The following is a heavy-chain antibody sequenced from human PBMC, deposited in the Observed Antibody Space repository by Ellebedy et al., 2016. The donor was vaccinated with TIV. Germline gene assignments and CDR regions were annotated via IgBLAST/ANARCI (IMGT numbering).Heavy chain of an antibody. D-gene: IGHD3-3*01. V-gene: IGHV3-48*04. CDR2: ISSGSRTI. J-gene: IGHJ6*02. CDR3: ASTTIFGILSRPYYYAMDV. CDR1: GFTFSDYS. Sequence: GESLKISCAASGFTFSDYSMNWVRQAPGQGLEWLSYISSGSRTILYADSVKGRFTISRDNAKNSLYLQMNSLRAEDTAVYYCASTTIFGILSRPYYYAMDVWGQGTTVTVSS.